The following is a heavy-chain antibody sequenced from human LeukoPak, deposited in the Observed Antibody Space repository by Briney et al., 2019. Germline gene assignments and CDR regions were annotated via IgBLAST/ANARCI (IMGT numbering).Heavy chain of an antibody. CDR2: ISYDGSNK. V-gene: IGHV3-30-3*01. D-gene: IGHD4-17*01. Sequence: GGSLRLSCAASGFTFSSYAMHWVRQAPGKGLEWVAVISYDGSNKYYADSVKGRFTISRDNSKNTLYLQMNSLRAEDTAVYYCAGHGDGDYWGQGTLVTVSS. J-gene: IGHJ4*02. CDR1: GFTFSSYA. CDR3: AGHGDGDY.